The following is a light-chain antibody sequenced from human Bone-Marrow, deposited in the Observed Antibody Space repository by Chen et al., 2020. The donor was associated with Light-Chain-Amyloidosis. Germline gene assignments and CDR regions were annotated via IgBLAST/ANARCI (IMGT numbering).Light chain of an antibody. CDR1: QTISINY. CDR2: GSS. V-gene: IGKV3-20*01. Sequence: EIVLTPSPGTLSLSPGEGANLSCGASQTISINYLTWYQQKFGQAPRLLIYGSSSRATGIPCRFTGSGSGTDFTLTINRLEPEDFAMYYCQQYGTSPLTFGVGTKVEIK. CDR3: QQYGTSPLT. J-gene: IGKJ4*01.